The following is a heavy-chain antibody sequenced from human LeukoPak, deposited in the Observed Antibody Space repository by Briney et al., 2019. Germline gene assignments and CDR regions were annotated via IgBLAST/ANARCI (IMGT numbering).Heavy chain of an antibody. V-gene: IGHV4-59*01. J-gene: IGHJ4*02. CDR2: IYYSGST. D-gene: IGHD3-10*01. Sequence: PSETLSLTCTVSGGSISSYYWSWIRQPPGKGLEWIGYIYYSGSTNYNPSLKSRVTISVDTSKNQFSLKLSSVTAADTAVYYCAREVRYYGSGSYYPLFDYWGLGTLVTVSS. CDR3: AREVRYYGSGSYYPLFDY. CDR1: GGSISSYY.